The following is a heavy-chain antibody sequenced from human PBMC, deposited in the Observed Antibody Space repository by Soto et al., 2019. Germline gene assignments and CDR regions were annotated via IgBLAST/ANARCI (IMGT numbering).Heavy chain of an antibody. V-gene: IGHV4-4*02. CDR2: IFHTGST. D-gene: IGHD3-22*01. CDR1: GGPINSSNS. J-gene: IGHJ4*02. Sequence: SETLSLTCAVSGGPINSSNSWSWVRQPPGKGLEWVGEIFHTGSTNYNPSLRSRATISVDRSKNQVSLMLNSVTAADTAFYYCTRITFLFDSAAYYYVPDYWGQGTLVTVSS. CDR3: TRITFLFDSAAYYYVPDY.